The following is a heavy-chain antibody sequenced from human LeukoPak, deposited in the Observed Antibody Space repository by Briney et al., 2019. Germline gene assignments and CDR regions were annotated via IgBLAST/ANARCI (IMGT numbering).Heavy chain of an antibody. CDR1: GYTFTSYG. J-gene: IGHJ6*03. V-gene: IGHV1-18*01. CDR2: ISAYNGNT. D-gene: IGHD6-13*01. CDR3: ARGEPRQFIAAAGLNYYYYMDV. Sequence: ASVKVSCKASGYTFTSYGISWVQQAPGQGLEWMGWISAYNGNTNYAQKLQGRVTMTTDTSTSTAYMELRSLRSDDTAVYYCARGEPRQFIAAAGLNYYYYMDVWGKGTTVTVSS.